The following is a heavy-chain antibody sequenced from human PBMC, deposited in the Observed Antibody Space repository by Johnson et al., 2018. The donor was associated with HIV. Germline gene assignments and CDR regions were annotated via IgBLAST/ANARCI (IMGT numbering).Heavy chain of an antibody. CDR2: ISWDGGST. CDR3: AKDASGSYSRAQSISDAFDI. J-gene: IGHJ3*02. CDR1: RFTFDDYT. Sequence: VQLVESGGGLAQPGRSLRLSCAASRFTFDDYTMHWVRQAPGKGLEWVSLISWDGGSTYYADSVKGRFTISRDNSKNSLYLQMNSLRTEDTALYYCAKDASGSYSRAQSISDAFDIWGQGTMVTVSS. D-gene: IGHD1-26*01. V-gene: IGHV3-43*01.